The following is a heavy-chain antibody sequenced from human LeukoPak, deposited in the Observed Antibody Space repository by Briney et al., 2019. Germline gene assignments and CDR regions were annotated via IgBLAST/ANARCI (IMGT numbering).Heavy chain of an antibody. CDR1: GGSFSGYY. Sequence: PSETLSLACAVYGGSFSGYYWSWIRQPPGKGLEWIGEINHSGSTNYNPSLKSRVTISVDTSKNQFSLKLSSVTAADTAVYYCARVRSGRQQKVDYWGQGTLVTVSS. V-gene: IGHV4-34*01. J-gene: IGHJ4*02. D-gene: IGHD3-10*01. CDR3: ARVRSGRQQKVDY. CDR2: INHSGST.